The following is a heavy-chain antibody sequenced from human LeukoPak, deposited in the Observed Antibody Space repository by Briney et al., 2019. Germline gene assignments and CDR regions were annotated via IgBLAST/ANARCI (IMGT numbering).Heavy chain of an antibody. D-gene: IGHD6-13*01. V-gene: IGHV4-61*01. J-gene: IGHJ4*02. CDR1: GGSVSSSSYY. CDR2: IYYSGST. Sequence: SETLSLTCTVSGGSVSSSSYYWSWIRQPPGKGLEWSGYIYYSGSTNYNPSLKSRVTISVDISKNQFSPKLNSVTAADTAVYYCARGRAAAGTPVDYWGQGILVTVSS. CDR3: ARGRAAAGTPVDY.